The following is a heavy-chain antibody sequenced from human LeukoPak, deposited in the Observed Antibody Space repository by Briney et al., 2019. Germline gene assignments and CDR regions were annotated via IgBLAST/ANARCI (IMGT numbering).Heavy chain of an antibody. D-gene: IGHD5-18*01. Sequence: ASVKVSCKASGYTFTDYYMQWVQHAPGKGLEWMGRVDPEDGKTKYAQNFQGRVTITADTSTDTVYMELSSLRSEDTAVYYCATVDGDTPHVRPFDPWGQGTLVTVSS. CDR2: VDPEDGKT. CDR1: GYTFTDYY. V-gene: IGHV1-69-2*01. J-gene: IGHJ5*02. CDR3: ATVDGDTPHVRPFDP.